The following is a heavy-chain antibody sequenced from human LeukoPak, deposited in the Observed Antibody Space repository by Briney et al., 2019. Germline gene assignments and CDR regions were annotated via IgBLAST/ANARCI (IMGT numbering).Heavy chain of an antibody. CDR1: GFTFSSHG. Sequence: GGSLRLSCAASGFTFSSHGMHWVRQAPGKGLEWVAVISYDGSNKYYADSVKGRFTISRDNSKNTLYLQMNSLRAEDTAVYYCAKDDSGYDFPNWFDPWGQGTLVTVSS. CDR2: ISYDGSNK. D-gene: IGHD5-12*01. J-gene: IGHJ5*02. CDR3: AKDDSGYDFPNWFDP. V-gene: IGHV3-30*18.